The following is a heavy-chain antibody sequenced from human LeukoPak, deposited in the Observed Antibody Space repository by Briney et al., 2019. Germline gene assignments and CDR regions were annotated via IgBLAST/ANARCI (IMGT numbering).Heavy chain of an antibody. CDR1: GGSFSGYY. Sequence: SETLSLTCAVYGGSFSGYYWSWIRQPPGKGLEWIGEINHSGSTNYNPSLKSRVTISVDTSKNQFSLKLSSVTAADTAVYYCARGCPLGLGSYYYYYYYGMDVWGQGTTVTVSS. J-gene: IGHJ6*02. D-gene: IGHD3-10*01. CDR2: INHSGST. V-gene: IGHV4-34*01. CDR3: ARGCPLGLGSYYYYYYYGMDV.